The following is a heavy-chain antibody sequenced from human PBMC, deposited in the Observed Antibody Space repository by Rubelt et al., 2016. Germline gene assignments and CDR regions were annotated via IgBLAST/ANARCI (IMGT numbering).Heavy chain of an antibody. J-gene: IGHJ4*02. CDR1: GGSISSSSYY. CDR3: ARHGGYSSSWLRD. V-gene: IGHV4-61*05. CDR2: IYYRGST. D-gene: IGHD6-13*01. Sequence: QLQLQESGPGLVKPSETLSLTCTVSGGSISSSSYYWGWIRQPPGKGLEWIGYIYYRGSTNYNPSRNSRVTIALDTSKIQLSLKLSSVTSAETAGYYCARHGGYSSSWLRDWGQGSLVTVSS.